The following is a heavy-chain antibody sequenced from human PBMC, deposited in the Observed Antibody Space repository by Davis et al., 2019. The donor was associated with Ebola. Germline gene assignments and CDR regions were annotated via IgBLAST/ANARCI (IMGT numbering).Heavy chain of an antibody. Sequence: GESLKISCAASGFTFDDYAMHWVRQAPGKGLEWVSFISWDGGSTYYADSVKGRFTISRDNAKNSLYLQMNSLRAEDTAVYYCARVRDGMDVWGKGTTVTVSS. J-gene: IGHJ6*04. CDR1: GFTFDDYA. CDR2: ISWDGGST. V-gene: IGHV3-43D*03. CDR3: ARVRDGMDV.